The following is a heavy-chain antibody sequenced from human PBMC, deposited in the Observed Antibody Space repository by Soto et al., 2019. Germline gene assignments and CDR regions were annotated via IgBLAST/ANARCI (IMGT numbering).Heavy chain of an antibody. CDR3: ARRGGQVDHFQH. Sequence: QVQLQESGPGLVKPSQTLSLTCTVSGDSISSGGFYWSWIRQHPGKGLEWLGYIYYSGSTYYNPSLKSRAAISVDTSKNQFSLKLSSVTAADTAVYYCARRGGQVDHFQHWGQGTLVTVSS. D-gene: IGHD6-25*01. CDR2: IYYSGST. V-gene: IGHV4-31*03. CDR1: GDSISSGGFY. J-gene: IGHJ1*01.